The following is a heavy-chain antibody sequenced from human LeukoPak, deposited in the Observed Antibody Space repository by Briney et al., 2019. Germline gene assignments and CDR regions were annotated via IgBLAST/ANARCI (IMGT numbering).Heavy chain of an antibody. Sequence: PGGSLRLSCAASGFTVSSNYMSWVRQAPGKGLEWVSVIYSGGSTYYADSVKGRFTISRDNSKNTLYLQMNSLRAEDAAVYYCASSTYYYGSGSYRDYWGQGTLVTVSS. D-gene: IGHD3-10*01. V-gene: IGHV3-66*01. CDR2: IYSGGST. J-gene: IGHJ4*02. CDR3: ASSTYYYGSGSYRDY. CDR1: GFTVSSNY.